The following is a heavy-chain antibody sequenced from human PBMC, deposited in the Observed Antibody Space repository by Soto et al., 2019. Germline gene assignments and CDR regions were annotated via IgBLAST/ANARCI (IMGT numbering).Heavy chain of an antibody. D-gene: IGHD3-10*01. CDR2: ISYDGRNE. V-gene: IGHV3-30*18. J-gene: IGHJ4*02. CDR1: GFTFSAFP. CDR3: TKGVVREPAYFDS. Sequence: QVQLVESGGGVVQFRRSLRLSCAVSGFTFSAFPMFWVRQAPGKGLEWVAFISYDGRNEDYADSVKGRFTISRDNSKNTLYLQMNSLSSEDTAVYYCTKGVVREPAYFDSWGQGTLVIVSS.